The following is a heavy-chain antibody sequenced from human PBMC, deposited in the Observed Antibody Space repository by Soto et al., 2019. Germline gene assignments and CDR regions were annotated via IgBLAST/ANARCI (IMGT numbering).Heavy chain of an antibody. J-gene: IGHJ4*02. Sequence: GGSLRLSCAASGFTFSSYGMHWVRQVPGKGLEWVAVISYDGSNKYYADSVKGRFTISRDNSKNTLYLQMNSLRAEDTAVYYCAKLVATTKVDYWGQGTLVTVSS. CDR3: AKLVATTKVDY. D-gene: IGHD5-12*01. V-gene: IGHV3-30*18. CDR1: GFTFSSYG. CDR2: ISYDGSNK.